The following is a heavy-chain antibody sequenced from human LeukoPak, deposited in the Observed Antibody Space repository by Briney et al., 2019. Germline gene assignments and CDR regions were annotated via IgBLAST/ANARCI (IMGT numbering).Heavy chain of an antibody. CDR2: ISWDGDTT. V-gene: IGHV3-48*04. CDR3: ARVEDYDILTGFDY. CDR1: GFTFSSYA. D-gene: IGHD3-9*01. J-gene: IGHJ4*02. Sequence: GGSLRLSCAASGFTFSSYAMHWVRQTPGKGLEWVSGISWDGDTTYYADSVKGRFTISRDNAKNSLYLQMNSLRAEDTAVYYCARVEDYDILTGFDYWGQGTLVTVSS.